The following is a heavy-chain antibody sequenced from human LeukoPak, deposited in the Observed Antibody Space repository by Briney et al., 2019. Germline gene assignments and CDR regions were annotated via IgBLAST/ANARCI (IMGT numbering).Heavy chain of an antibody. CDR2: IYPEDWDP. CDR3: AGRADAMAPFDH. Sequence: SLKSLTTGSGYTFTNYFCRWWLQMPGKGLEWMGIIYPEDWDPRYSPSFQGQVTISADKSINTVYLQGISLKASDTAMYYCAGRADAMAPFDHWGEGTLGTVSS. D-gene: IGHD2-2*01. CDR1: GYTFTNYF. V-gene: IGHV5-51*01. J-gene: IGHJ4*02.